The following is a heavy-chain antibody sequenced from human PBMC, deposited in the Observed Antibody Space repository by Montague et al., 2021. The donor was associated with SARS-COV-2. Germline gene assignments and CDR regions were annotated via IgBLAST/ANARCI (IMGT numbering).Heavy chain of an antibody. CDR1: GGSISSSNW. CDR2: IYHSGST. Sequence: SETLSLTCAVSGGSISSSNWWSWVRQPPGKGLEWIGEIYHSGSTNYNPSLKSRVTITVDKSKKQYSLKLRSVTAADTAVYYCARTKRGLIAATSVYSFDPWGQGTLVTVSS. CDR3: ARTKRGLIAATSVYSFDP. J-gene: IGHJ5*02. D-gene: IGHD2-15*01. V-gene: IGHV4-4*02.